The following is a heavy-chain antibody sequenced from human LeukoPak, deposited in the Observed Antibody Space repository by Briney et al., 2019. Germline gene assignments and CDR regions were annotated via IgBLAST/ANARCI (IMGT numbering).Heavy chain of an antibody. CDR3: AREARYDSSGYYFDY. Sequence: GGSLRLSCAASGFNFSTYDMHWVRQAPGKGLEWVAVTWYDGSNTYYVDSVKGRFTISRDNSKNTLYLQMNSLRAEDTAVYYCAREARYDSSGYYFDYWGQGTLVTVSS. D-gene: IGHD3-22*01. CDR2: TWYDGSNT. V-gene: IGHV3-33*01. CDR1: GFNFSTYD. J-gene: IGHJ4*02.